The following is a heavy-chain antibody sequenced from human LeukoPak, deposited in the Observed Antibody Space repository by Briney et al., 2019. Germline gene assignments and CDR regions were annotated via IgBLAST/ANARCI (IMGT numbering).Heavy chain of an antibody. D-gene: IGHD1-1*01. CDR2: FDPEDGET. CDR3: ATAPYRVKEPFDY. J-gene: IGHJ4*02. Sequence: VASVKVSCKVSGYTLTELSMHWVRQAPGKGLEWMGGFDPEDGETIYAQKFQGRVTMTEDTSTDTAYMELSSLRSEDTAVYYCATAPYRVKEPFDYWGQGTLVTVSS. CDR1: GYTLTELS. V-gene: IGHV1-24*01.